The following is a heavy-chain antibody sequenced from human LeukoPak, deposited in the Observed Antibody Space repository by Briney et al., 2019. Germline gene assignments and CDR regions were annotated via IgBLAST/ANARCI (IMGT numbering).Heavy chain of an antibody. D-gene: IGHD3-22*01. V-gene: IGHV3-33*01. Sequence: GGSLRLFCTASGFTFSSYGMLWVRQAPGRGLEWVAVIWYCGCIKFYADYVKRRFTISRDNSKNTLYLQMNSLRAEDTAVYYCARDPYDYESSGLLTHYYFDYWGRGTLVTVSS. J-gene: IGHJ4*02. CDR2: IWYCGCIK. CDR1: GFTFSSYG. CDR3: ARDPYDYESSGLLTHYYFDY.